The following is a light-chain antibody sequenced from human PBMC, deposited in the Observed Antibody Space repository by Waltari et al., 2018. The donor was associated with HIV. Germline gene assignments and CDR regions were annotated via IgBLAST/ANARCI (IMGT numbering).Light chain of an antibody. Sequence: QSALTQPYSVSGSPGQSITISCTGTRSDFGGYNYVSCSQQHPGKAPKLMIYEVSNRPAGVSNRFSGSKSGNTASLTISGLQAEDEADYYCSSYTSSSTLGVLFGGGTKLTVL. J-gene: IGLJ2*01. CDR2: EVS. CDR3: SSYTSSSTLGVL. V-gene: IGLV2-14*01. CDR1: RSDFGGYNY.